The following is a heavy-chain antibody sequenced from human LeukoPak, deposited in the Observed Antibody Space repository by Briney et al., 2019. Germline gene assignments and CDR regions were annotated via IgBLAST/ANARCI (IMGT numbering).Heavy chain of an antibody. Sequence: SETLSLTCTVSRGYISNYYWGWIRQPPGKGLEWIGFFSYSGSTNYNPSLKSRVTISVDTSKNQFSLKLTSVTAADTAVYYCARDGPGDVGFDYWGQGTLVTVSS. J-gene: IGHJ4*02. CDR1: RGYISNYY. CDR2: FSYSGST. V-gene: IGHV4-59*01. CDR3: ARDGPGDVGFDY. D-gene: IGHD7-27*01.